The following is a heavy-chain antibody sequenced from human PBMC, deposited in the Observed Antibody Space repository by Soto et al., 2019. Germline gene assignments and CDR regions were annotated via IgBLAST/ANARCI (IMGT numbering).Heavy chain of an antibody. Sequence: GESLKIPCKGSGYRFTSYWIGWVRQMPGKGLEWMGIIYPGDSDTRYSPSFQGQVTISADKSISTAYLQWSSLKASDTAMYYCARRDYYYYYGMDVWGQGTTVTVSS. CDR2: IYPGDSDT. CDR1: GYRFTSYW. CDR3: ARRDYYYYYGMDV. D-gene: IGHD2-21*02. V-gene: IGHV5-51*01. J-gene: IGHJ6*02.